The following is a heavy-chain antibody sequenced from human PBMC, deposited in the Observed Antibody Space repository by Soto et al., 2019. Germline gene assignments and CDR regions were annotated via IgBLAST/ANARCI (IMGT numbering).Heavy chain of an antibody. CDR1: GYTFTSYA. D-gene: IGHD3-16*01. CDR2: INAGNGNT. J-gene: IGHJ6*03. V-gene: IGHV1-3*01. CDR3: ARVESHLGYNYYYMDV. Sequence: ASVKVSCKASGYTFTSYAMHWVRQAPGQRLEWMGWINAGNGNTKYSQKFQGRVTITRDTSASTAYMELSSLRSEDTAVYYCARVESHLGYNYYYMDVWGKGTTVTVSS.